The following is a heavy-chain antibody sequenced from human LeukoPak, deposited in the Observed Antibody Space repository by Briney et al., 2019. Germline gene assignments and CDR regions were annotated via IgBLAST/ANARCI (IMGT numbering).Heavy chain of an antibody. Sequence: SETLSLTCTVSGGSISDYYWSWIRQPAGKGLEWIGRISASGNTNYNPSLKSRVTMSVDTSMNLFALKLSSVTAADTAVYYCARQGVATAVDYWGQGTLVTVSS. V-gene: IGHV4-4*07. CDR1: GGSISDYY. CDR2: ISASGNT. J-gene: IGHJ4*02. CDR3: ARQGVATAVDY. D-gene: IGHD2-21*02.